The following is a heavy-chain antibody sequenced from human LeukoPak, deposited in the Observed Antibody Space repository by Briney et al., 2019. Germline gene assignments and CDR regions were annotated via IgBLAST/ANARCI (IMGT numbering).Heavy chain of an antibody. CDR3: ARDLDLREGGIDY. J-gene: IGHJ4*02. D-gene: IGHD3-3*01. CDR2: INPNSGGT. Sequence: ASVKVSCKASGYTFTGYYMHWVRQAPGQGLVWMGWINPNSGGTNYAQKFQGRVTMTRDTSISTAYMELSRLRSDDTAVYYCARDLDLREGGIDYWGQGTLVTVSS. CDR1: GYTFTGYY. V-gene: IGHV1-2*02.